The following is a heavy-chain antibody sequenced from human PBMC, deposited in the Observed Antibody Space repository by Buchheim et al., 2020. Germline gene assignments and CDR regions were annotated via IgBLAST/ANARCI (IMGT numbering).Heavy chain of an antibody. Sequence: EVQLVESGGGLVQPGGSLRLSCAASGFTFSSYSMNWVRQAPGKGLEWVSYISSSSSTIYYADSVKGRFTISRDNAKNSLYLQMNSLRAEDTAGYYCAREPNRGYSFSYYYYGMDVWGQGTT. CDR3: AREPNRGYSFSYYYYGMDV. D-gene: IGHD5-18*01. J-gene: IGHJ6*02. V-gene: IGHV3-48*01. CDR1: GFTFSSYS. CDR2: ISSSSSTI.